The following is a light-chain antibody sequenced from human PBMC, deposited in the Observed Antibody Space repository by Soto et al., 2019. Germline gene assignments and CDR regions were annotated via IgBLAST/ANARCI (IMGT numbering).Light chain of an antibody. J-gene: IGKJ2*02. CDR3: QQYYEFPCT. CDR1: QSISSR. Sequence: DIQMTQSPSSLSASVGDRVTITCRASQSISSRLAWYQQKPGQAPKLLIYNATNLQTGVASRFSGSGSGTEFSLTISSLQPDDFAVYFCQQYYEFPCTFGQGTRLDIK. CDR2: NAT. V-gene: IGKV1-5*03.